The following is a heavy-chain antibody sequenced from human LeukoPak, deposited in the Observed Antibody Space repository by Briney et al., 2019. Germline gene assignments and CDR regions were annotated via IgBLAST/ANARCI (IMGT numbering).Heavy chain of an antibody. V-gene: IGHV3-30-3*01. CDR2: ISYDGTNK. J-gene: IGHJ4*02. CDR3: AKGAMIVVVITPFDY. CDR1: GFTLSYYA. Sequence: GGSLRLSCAASGFTLSYYAMHWVRQGPGKGLEWVAVISYDGTNKYYADSVKGRFTISRDNSKNTLYLQMNSLRAEDTAVYYCAKGAMIVVVITPFDYWGQGTLVTVSS. D-gene: IGHD3-22*01.